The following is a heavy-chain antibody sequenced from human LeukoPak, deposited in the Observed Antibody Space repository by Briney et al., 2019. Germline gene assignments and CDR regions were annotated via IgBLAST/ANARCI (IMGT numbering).Heavy chain of an antibody. Sequence: GESLKTSCKGSGYRFTNFWIGWVRPMPGKGLEWMGIIYPGDSDTRYSPSFQGQVTISADKSISTAYLQWSSLKASDTAMYYCARFYGSGTIFRFPTIGYWGQGTLVTVSS. CDR3: ARFYGSGTIFRFPTIGY. J-gene: IGHJ4*02. CDR2: IYPGDSDT. D-gene: IGHD3-10*01. CDR1: GYRFTNFW. V-gene: IGHV5-51*01.